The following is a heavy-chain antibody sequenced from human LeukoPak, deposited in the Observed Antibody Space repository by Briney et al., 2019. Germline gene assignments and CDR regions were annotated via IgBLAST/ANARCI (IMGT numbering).Heavy chain of an antibody. V-gene: IGHV1-69*13. CDR1: GGTFSSYA. J-gene: IGHJ3*02. D-gene: IGHD5-18*01. CDR3: ARDRRSYGYDAFDI. CDR2: IIPIFDTP. Sequence: ASVKVSCKASGGTFSSYAISWVRQAPGQGLEWMGGIIPIFDTPNYAQKFQGRVTITADESTSTAYMELSSLRSEDTAVHYCARDRRSYGYDAFDIWGQGTMVTVSS.